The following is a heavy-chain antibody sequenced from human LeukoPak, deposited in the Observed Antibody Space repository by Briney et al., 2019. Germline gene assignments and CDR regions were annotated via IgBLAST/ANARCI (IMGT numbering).Heavy chain of an antibody. CDR1: GGSMSSNGYY. J-gene: IGHJ6*02. CDR3: ARSRGTYYDILTGPYGMDV. CDR2: IYYSGST. D-gene: IGHD3-9*01. V-gene: IGHV4-39*01. Sequence: SETLSLTCSVSGGSMSSNGYYWGWIRQPPGKGLEWIGSIYYSGSTHYNPSLASRVTISVATSKSQFSLMLSSVTAADTAVYYCARSRGTYYDILTGPYGMDVWGQGTTVTVSS.